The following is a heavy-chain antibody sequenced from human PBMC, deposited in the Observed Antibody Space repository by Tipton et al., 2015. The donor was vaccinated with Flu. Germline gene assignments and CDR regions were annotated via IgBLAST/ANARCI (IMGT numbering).Heavy chain of an antibody. V-gene: IGHV3-21*01. D-gene: IGHD3-3*01. J-gene: IGHJ4*01. CDR2: ISSSSSYI. CDR3: ARDTGDFWHASDY. Sequence: GSLRLSCAASGFTFSSYSMNWVRQAPGKGLEWVSSISSSSSYIYYADSVKGRFTISRDNAKSSLYLQMNSLRAEDTAVYYCARDTGDFWHASDYWGQGPLVTVSS. CDR1: GFTFSSYS.